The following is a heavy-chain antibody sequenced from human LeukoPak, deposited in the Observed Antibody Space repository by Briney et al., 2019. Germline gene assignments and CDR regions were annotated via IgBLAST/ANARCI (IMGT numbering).Heavy chain of an antibody. Sequence: GGSLRLSCAASGFTFNSYAMSWVRQAPGKGLEWVSGIGVRGESTYYADSVKGRFTISRDNSKNTLYPQMNSLRAEDTAAYYCAKERATGGIRFENWGQGTLVTVSS. V-gene: IGHV3-23*01. J-gene: IGHJ4*02. CDR1: GFTFNSYA. CDR2: IGVRGEST. CDR3: AKERATGGIRFEN. D-gene: IGHD1-26*01.